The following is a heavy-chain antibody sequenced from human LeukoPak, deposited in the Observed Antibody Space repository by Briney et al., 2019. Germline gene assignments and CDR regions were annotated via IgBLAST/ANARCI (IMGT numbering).Heavy chain of an antibody. Sequence: GRSLRLSCAASGFTFSSYGMHWVRQAPGKGLEWVAVIWYDGSNKYYADSVKGRFTISRDNSKNTLYLQMNSRRAEDTAVYYCAKDSCLAATPCRLLDYWGQGTLVTVSS. J-gene: IGHJ4*02. CDR1: GFTFSSYG. V-gene: IGHV3-33*06. CDR3: AKDSCLAATPCRLLDY. D-gene: IGHD2-15*01. CDR2: IWYDGSNK.